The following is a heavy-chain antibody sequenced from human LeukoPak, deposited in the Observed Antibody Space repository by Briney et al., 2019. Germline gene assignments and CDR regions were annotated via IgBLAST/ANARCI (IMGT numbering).Heavy chain of an antibody. CDR3: ATTYYYDSSGYYRNWFDP. V-gene: IGHV1-24*01. CDR1: GYTLTELS. D-gene: IGHD3-22*01. CDR2: FDPEDGEA. Sequence: ASVKVSCTVSGYTLTELSMHWVRQAPGKGLEWMGGFDPEDGEAIYAQKFQGRVTMTEDTSTDTAYMELSSLRSEDTAVYYCATTYYYDSSGYYRNWFDPWGQGTLVTVSS. J-gene: IGHJ5*02.